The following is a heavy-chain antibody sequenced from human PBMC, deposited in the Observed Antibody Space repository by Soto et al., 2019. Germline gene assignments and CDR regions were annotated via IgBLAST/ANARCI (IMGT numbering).Heavy chain of an antibody. D-gene: IGHD3-22*01. J-gene: IGHJ4*02. CDR1: GFTFSSYA. V-gene: IGHV3-30-3*01. Sequence: GGSLRLSCAASGFTFSSYAMHWVRQAPGKGLEWVAVISYDGSNKYYADTVKGRFTISRDNSRNMLYLQMNSLRAEDTAVYYCARGAGYYDSSGYYSFGYWGQGTLVTVSS. CDR3: ARGAGYYDSSGYYSFGY. CDR2: ISYDGSNK.